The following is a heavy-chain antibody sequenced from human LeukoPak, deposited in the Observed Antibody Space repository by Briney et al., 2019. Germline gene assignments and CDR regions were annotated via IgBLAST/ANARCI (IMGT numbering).Heavy chain of an antibody. D-gene: IGHD3-22*01. CDR2: VSSSGSTI. Sequence: GGSLRLSCAASGFTFSSYEMNWVRQAPGKGLEWVSYVSSSGSTIYYADSVKGRFTISRDNAKNSLYLQMNGLRAEDTAVYYCARAFGSSGYPYNWFDPWGQGTLVTVSS. J-gene: IGHJ5*02. CDR1: GFTFSSYE. V-gene: IGHV3-48*03. CDR3: ARAFGSSGYPYNWFDP.